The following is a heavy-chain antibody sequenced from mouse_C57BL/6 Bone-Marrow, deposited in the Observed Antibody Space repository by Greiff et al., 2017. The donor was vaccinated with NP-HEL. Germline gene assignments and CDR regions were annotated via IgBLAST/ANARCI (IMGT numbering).Heavy chain of an antibody. Sequence: VKLMESGAELARPGASVKLSCKASGYTFTSYGISWVKQRTGQGLEWIGEIYPRSGNTYYNEKFKGKATLTADKSSSTAYMELRSLTSEDSAVYFCARDGYYSYAMDYWGQGTSVTVSS. V-gene: IGHV1-81*01. CDR1: GYTFTSYG. CDR3: ARDGYYSYAMDY. D-gene: IGHD2-3*01. CDR2: IYPRSGNT. J-gene: IGHJ4*01.